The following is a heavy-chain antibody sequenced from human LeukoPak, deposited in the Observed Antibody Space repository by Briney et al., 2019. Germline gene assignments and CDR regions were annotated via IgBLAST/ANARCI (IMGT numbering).Heavy chain of an antibody. V-gene: IGHV4-31*03. Sequence: SETLSLTCTVSGGSISSGGYYWSWIRQHPGKGLEWIGYIYYSGSTYYNPSLKSRVTISVDTSKNQFSLKLTSVTAADTAVYYCARDHGTNWLNWFDPWGQGTLVTVSS. CDR2: IYYSGST. CDR1: GGSISSGGYY. J-gene: IGHJ5*02. D-gene: IGHD5-24*01. CDR3: ARDHGTNWLNWFDP.